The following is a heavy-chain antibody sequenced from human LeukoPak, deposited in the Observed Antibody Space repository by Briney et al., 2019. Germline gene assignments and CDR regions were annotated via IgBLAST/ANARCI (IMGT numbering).Heavy chain of an antibody. Sequence: GGSLRLSCVASGFTFNTYNMNWVRQAPGKGLEWVSSITSSSSYIYYADSVKGRFTISRDNSKNTLYLQMNSLRAEDTAVYYCAKDLFGSSWSFDYWGQGTLVTVSS. V-gene: IGHV3-21*01. CDR2: ITSSSSYI. CDR1: GFTFNTYN. CDR3: AKDLFGSSWSFDY. D-gene: IGHD6-13*01. J-gene: IGHJ4*02.